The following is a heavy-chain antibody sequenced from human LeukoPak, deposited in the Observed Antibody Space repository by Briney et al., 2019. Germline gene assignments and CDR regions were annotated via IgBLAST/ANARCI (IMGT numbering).Heavy chain of an antibody. CDR3: AREGVRGSWSYYNVKVL. CDR2: ISASGAGT. CDR1: GFTFSSYA. Sequence: GESLRFSCSASGFTFSSYAMSWVRQAPGKGLEWVSSISASGAGTYYADSVKGRFTISRDNSNNTLYMQMNSLTAEDTAVYYCAREGVRGSWSYYNVKVLGGQGSLVTVSS. J-gene: IGHJ4*02. D-gene: IGHD3-10*01. V-gene: IGHV3-23*01.